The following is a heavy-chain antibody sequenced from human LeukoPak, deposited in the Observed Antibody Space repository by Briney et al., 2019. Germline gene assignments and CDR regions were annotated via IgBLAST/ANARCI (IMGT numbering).Heavy chain of an antibody. CDR1: GGSISSSSYY. CDR3: PRRYPNLIRTGCYPPPSFTY. CDR2: IYYSGST. D-gene: IGHD2-15*01. Sequence: SETLSLTCTVSGGSISSSSYYWGWIRQPPGKGLEWIGSIYYSGSTYYNPSLKSRVTISVDTSKNQLSLKLSSLTAAATAVYSCPRRYPNLIRTGCYPPPSFTYWGKGTLLTVPQ. J-gene: IGHJ4*02. V-gene: IGHV4-39*01.